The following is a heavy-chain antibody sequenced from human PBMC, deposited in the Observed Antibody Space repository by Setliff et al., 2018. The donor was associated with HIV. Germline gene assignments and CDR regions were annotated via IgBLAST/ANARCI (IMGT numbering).Heavy chain of an antibody. CDR3: ARQYDLWSGYNGFDP. D-gene: IGHD3-3*01. Sequence: SETLSLTCTVSGGSISSSSYYWGWIRQPPGKGLEWIGSIYYSGSTYYNPSLKSRVTISVDTSKNQFSLKLSSVTAADTAVYYCARQYDLWSGYNGFDPWGQGTLVTVSS. CDR2: IYYSGST. V-gene: IGHV4-39*01. J-gene: IGHJ5*02. CDR1: GGSISSSSYY.